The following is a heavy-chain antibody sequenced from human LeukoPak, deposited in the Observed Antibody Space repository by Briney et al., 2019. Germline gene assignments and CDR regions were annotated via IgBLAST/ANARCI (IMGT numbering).Heavy chain of an antibody. J-gene: IGHJ5*02. CDR3: AREGRYCSSTSCYDWFDP. D-gene: IGHD2-2*01. CDR2: IYTSGST. CDR1: GGSISSGSYY. Sequence: SETLSLTCTVSGGSISSGSYYWSWIRQPAGKGLEWIGRIYTSGSTNYNPSLKSRVTISVDTSKNQFSLKLSSVTAADTAVYYCAREGRYCSSTSCYDWFDPWGQGTLVTVSS. V-gene: IGHV4-61*02.